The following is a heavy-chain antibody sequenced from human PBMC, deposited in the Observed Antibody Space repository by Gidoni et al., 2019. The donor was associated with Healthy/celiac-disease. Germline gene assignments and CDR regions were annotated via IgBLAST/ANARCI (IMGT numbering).Heavy chain of an antibody. J-gene: IGHJ5*02. Sequence: EVQLLESGGGLVQPGGSLRLSCAASGFTFSSYAMSWVRQAPGKGLEWVSAISGSGGSTYYADSVKGRFTISRDNSKNTLYLQMNSLRAEDTAVYYCAKDLRVYSSSWYRWFDPWGQGTLVTVSS. CDR2: ISGSGGST. CDR1: GFTFSSYA. D-gene: IGHD6-13*01. V-gene: IGHV3-23*01. CDR3: AKDLRVYSSSWYRWFDP.